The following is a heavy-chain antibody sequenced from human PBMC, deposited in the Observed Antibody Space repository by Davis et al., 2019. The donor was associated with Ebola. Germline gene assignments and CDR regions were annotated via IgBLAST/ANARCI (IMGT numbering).Heavy chain of an antibody. D-gene: IGHD3-22*01. V-gene: IGHV5-51*01. CDR2: IYPGDSDT. CDR3: ARQESLYGSSDS. J-gene: IGHJ4*02. CDR1: EYIFTHHW. Sequence: GESLKISCRGFEYIFTHHWIGWVRQLPGKGLEWMGIIYPGDSDTRYSPSFEGQVTLSADRSISTAYLQWSSLKASDTAMYYCARQESLYGSSDSWGQGTLVTVSS.